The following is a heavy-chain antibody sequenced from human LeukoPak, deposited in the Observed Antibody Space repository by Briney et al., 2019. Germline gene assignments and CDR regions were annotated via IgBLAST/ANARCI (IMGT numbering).Heavy chain of an antibody. CDR2: IYYSGST. CDR1: GGSISSYY. D-gene: IGHD2-2*02. J-gene: IGHJ4*02. V-gene: IGHV4-59*01. Sequence: SETLSLTCTVSGGSISSYYWSWIRQPPGKGLEWIGYIYYSGSTNYNPFLKSRVTMSIDTPKNQFSLKLSSVTAADTAVYYCVRYSSRGLYNFAYWGQGTLVTVSS. CDR3: VRYSSRGLYNFAY.